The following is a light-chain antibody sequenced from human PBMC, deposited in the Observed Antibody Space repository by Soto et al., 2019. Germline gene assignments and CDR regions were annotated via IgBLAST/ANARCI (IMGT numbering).Light chain of an antibody. CDR3: AAWDDSLRGVV. CDR2: SNN. Sequence: QSVLTQPPSASGTPRQRVTISCSGSSSNIGSNTVNWYQQLPGTAPKLLIYSNNQRPSGVPDRFSGSKSGTSASLAISGLQSEDEADYYCAAWDDSLRGVVFGGGTKLTVL. CDR1: SSNIGSNT. V-gene: IGLV1-44*01. J-gene: IGLJ2*01.